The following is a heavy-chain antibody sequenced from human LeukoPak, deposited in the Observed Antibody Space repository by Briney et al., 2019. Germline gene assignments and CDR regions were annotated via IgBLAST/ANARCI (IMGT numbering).Heavy chain of an antibody. D-gene: IGHD3-22*01. CDR1: GGSISSYY. V-gene: IGHV4-59*08. CDR3: ARRDYYYDSSGYYHWYFDL. CDR2: IYYSGST. J-gene: IGHJ2*01. Sequence: SETLSLTCTVSGGSISSYYWSWIRQPPGKGLEWIGYIYYSGSTNYNPSLKSRVTISVDTSKNQFSLKLSSVTAADTAVYYCARRDYYYDSSGYYHWYFDLWGRGTLVTVSS.